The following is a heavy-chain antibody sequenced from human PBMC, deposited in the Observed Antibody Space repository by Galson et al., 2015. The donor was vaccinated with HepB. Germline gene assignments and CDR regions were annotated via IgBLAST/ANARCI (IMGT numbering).Heavy chain of an antibody. Sequence: SLRLSCAASGFTFSSYAMHWVRQAPGKGLEWVAVISYDGSNKYYADSVKGRFTISRDNSKNTLYLQMNSLRAEDTAVHYCARDQSRPYLKSIVGATAFMDYWGQGTLVTVSS. CDR2: ISYDGSNK. CDR3: ARDQSRPYLKSIVGATAFMDY. D-gene: IGHD1-26*01. J-gene: IGHJ4*02. V-gene: IGHV3-30*04. CDR1: GFTFSSYA.